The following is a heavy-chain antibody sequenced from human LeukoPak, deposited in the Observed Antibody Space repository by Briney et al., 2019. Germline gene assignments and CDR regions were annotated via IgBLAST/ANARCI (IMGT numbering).Heavy chain of an antibody. J-gene: IGHJ4*02. CDR1: GGTFSSYA. V-gene: IGHV1-69*13. CDR2: IIPIFGTA. D-gene: IGHD4-17*01. CDR3: ARDPDYGDYVGIRSTSDY. Sequence: SVKISCKASGGTFSSYAISWVRQAPGQGLEWMGGIIPIFGTANYAQKFQGRVTITADESTSTAYMELSSLRSEDTAVYYCARDPDYGDYVGIRSTSDYWGQGTLATVSS.